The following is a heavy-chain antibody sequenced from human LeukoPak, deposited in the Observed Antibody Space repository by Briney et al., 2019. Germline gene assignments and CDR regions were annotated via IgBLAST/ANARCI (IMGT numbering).Heavy chain of an antibody. CDR3: ALQWLRY. CDR1: SGSLSGYY. J-gene: IGHJ4*02. V-gene: IGHV4-34*01. CDR2: INHSGST. Sequence: SETLSLTCTVYSGSLSGYYWSWLRQPPGKGLEWIGEINHSGSTNYNPSLKSRVTISVDTSKNQFSLKLSSVTAADTAVYYCALQWLRYWGQGTLVTVSS. D-gene: IGHD5-12*01.